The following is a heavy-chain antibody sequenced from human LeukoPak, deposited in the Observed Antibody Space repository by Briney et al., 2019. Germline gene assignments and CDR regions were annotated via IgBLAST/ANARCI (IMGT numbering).Heavy chain of an antibody. CDR2: ISGGGDIT. Sequence: GGSLRLSCAASGFTFISYWMHWVRQAPGKGLEWVSAISGGGDITYYADSVTGRFTISRDNSKDTLFLQMHSLRPGDTAVYYCVREDTPATANYWGQGTLVTISS. CDR1: GFTFISYW. CDR3: VREDTPATANY. J-gene: IGHJ4*02. V-gene: IGHV3-23*01. D-gene: IGHD2-21*02.